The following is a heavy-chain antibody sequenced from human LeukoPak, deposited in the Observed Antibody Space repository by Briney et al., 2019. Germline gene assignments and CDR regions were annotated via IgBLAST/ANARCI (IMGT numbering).Heavy chain of an antibody. D-gene: IGHD1-26*01. CDR1: GLSFSAYW. Sequence: GGSLRLSCAASGLSFSAYWMYWVRQAPGKGLEWVSSINPDASIINHADSVKGRFTLSRDNAKNTLYLHLNSLRTEDTAVYYCTTALIYYDAFDVWGLGTRVTVSS. CDR2: INPDASII. CDR3: TTALIYYDAFDV. V-gene: IGHV3-74*01. J-gene: IGHJ3*01.